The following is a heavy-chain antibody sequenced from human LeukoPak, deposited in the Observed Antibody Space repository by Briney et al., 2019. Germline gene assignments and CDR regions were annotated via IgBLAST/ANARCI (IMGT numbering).Heavy chain of an antibody. CDR2: IIPILGIA. J-gene: IGHJ3*02. D-gene: IGHD3-22*01. CDR1: GGSLSNYG. Sequence: SVKVSCKASGGSLSNYGINWARQAPGQGLEWMGRIIPILGIANYAQKFQGRVTIIADKSTGTTYMDLSSLRSEDTAVYYCARANVSSGYLFDIWGQGTMATVSS. CDR3: ARANVSSGYLFDI. V-gene: IGHV1-69*04.